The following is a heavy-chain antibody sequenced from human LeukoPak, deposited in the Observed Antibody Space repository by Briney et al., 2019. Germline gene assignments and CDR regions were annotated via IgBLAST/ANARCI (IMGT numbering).Heavy chain of an antibody. J-gene: IGHJ5*02. V-gene: IGHV4-59*01. CDR2: FHNSRTT. Sequence: SETPSLTCTVSRGSLRGYSLTLIRQPPGPGLEWIGYFHNSRTTSYNPSLTGRVTISVDTAMDQISLKLNSVTAADTAVYYCARGHLGLSPWGQGTLVTVSS. CDR3: ARGHLGLSP. CDR1: RGSLRGYS. D-gene: IGHD3-10*01.